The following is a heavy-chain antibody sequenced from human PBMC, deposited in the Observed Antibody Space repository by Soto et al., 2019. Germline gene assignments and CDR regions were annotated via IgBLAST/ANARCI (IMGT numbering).Heavy chain of an antibody. V-gene: IGHV1-69*12. Sequence: QVQLLQSGAEVKKPGSSVRVSCEASGGSFRTYSISWVRQAPGQGLEWMGEIIPIFGTVNYAQKFQGRVTITADEPTTTVYMDLRSLRSEDTAVYYCAKGAVAGTPTSYYYYGMDVGGQGTTVTVSS. J-gene: IGHJ6*02. CDR1: GGSFRTYS. CDR2: IIPIFGTV. D-gene: IGHD6-19*01. CDR3: AKGAVAGTPTSYYYYGMDV.